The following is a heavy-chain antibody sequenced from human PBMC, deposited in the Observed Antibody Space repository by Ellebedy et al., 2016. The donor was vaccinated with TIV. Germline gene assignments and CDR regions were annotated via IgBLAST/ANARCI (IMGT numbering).Heavy chain of an antibody. D-gene: IGHD2-15*01. CDR2: INPDGSHK. V-gene: IGHV3-7*01. CDR1: GFAFSSNW. CDR3: AVAKDHHFPH. Sequence: GESLKISCAASGFAFSSNWMGWVRQAPGKGLEWLANINPDGSHKYYVASVKGRFTISRDNTENSLYLQMNTLRAEDTAVYSCAVAKDHHFPHWGQGTLVTVSS. J-gene: IGHJ1*01.